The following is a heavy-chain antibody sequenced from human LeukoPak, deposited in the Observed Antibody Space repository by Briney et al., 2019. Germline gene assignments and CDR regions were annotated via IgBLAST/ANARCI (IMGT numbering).Heavy chain of an antibody. V-gene: IGHV3-21*01. CDR3: AKDRSGSYSQGLDY. D-gene: IGHD1-26*01. Sequence: TAGGSLRLSCAASGFTFSSYSMNWVRQAPGKGLEWVSSISSSSSYIYYADSVKGRFTISRDNSKNTLYLQMNSLRAEDTAVYYCAKDRSGSYSQGLDYWGQGTLVTVSS. CDR1: GFTFSSYS. CDR2: ISSSSSYI. J-gene: IGHJ4*02.